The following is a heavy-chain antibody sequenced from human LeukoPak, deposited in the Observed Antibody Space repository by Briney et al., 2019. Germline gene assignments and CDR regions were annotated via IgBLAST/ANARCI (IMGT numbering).Heavy chain of an antibody. D-gene: IGHD2-2*02. Sequence: PGGSLRLSCAASGITLSNYGMSWIRQAPGKGLEWVSYISSSGSTINYADSVKGRFTISRDNAKNSLYLQMNSLRAEDTAVYYCARSNSTNCYTDWGQGTLVTVSS. V-gene: IGHV3-11*01. CDR1: GITLSNYG. CDR2: ISSSGSTI. CDR3: ARSNSTNCYTD. J-gene: IGHJ4*02.